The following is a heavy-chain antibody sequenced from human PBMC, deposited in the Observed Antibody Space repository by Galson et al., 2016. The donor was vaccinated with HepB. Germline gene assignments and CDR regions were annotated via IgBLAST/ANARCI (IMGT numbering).Heavy chain of an antibody. CDR3: AIPGWPIAVATTPKSNEIDY. Sequence: SLRLSCAASGFIFSNSAMHWVRQVPGKGLQWVTYISNDGTKKYNADSVKGRFTIPRDNSKNTLYLQMSSLRAEDTEVYYCAIPGWPIAVATTPKSNEIDYWGQGTLVTVSS. CDR1: GFIFSNSA. CDR2: ISNDGTKK. J-gene: IGHJ4*02. V-gene: IGHV3-30*04. D-gene: IGHD6-19*01.